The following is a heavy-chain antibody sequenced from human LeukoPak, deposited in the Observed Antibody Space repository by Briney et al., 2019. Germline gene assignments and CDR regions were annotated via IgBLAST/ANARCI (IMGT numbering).Heavy chain of an antibody. CDR1: GYGFTSYW. Sequence: GESLKISCKGSGYGFTSYWIGWVRQMPGKDLEWMGIIYPGDSDTRYSPSFQGQVTISADKSTSTAYLQWSSLKASDTAMYYCARHRATYYYDSSGYYFDYWGQGTLVTVSS. J-gene: IGHJ4*02. CDR3: ARHRATYYYDSSGYYFDY. CDR2: IYPGDSDT. V-gene: IGHV5-51*01. D-gene: IGHD3-22*01.